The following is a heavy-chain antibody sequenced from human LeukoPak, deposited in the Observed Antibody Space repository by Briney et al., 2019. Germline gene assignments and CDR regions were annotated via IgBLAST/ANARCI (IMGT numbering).Heavy chain of an antibody. Sequence: ASVKVFCKVSGYTFTELSLHWVRQAPGKGLEWMGGFDPEDGETIYAQKFQGRVTMPGDTSTDTAYMELSSLRSEDTAVYYCATALPYFCYGMDVWGQGATVTASS. V-gene: IGHV1-24*01. J-gene: IGHJ6*02. CDR2: FDPEDGET. CDR3: ATALPYFCYGMDV. CDR1: GYTFTELS.